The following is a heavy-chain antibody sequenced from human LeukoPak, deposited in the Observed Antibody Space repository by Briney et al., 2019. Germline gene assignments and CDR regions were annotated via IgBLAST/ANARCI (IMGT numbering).Heavy chain of an antibody. CDR1: GYSFTSYF. D-gene: IGHD2-2*01. Sequence: GESLKISCKTSGYSFTSYFIGGVRHLPGKGLEWMGIIYTGDSDTRSSPSFQGQATISADRSISTAYMQLSSLKASDTAMYYCARHRRYCRSTSCYSNAFDIWGQGTMVTVSS. CDR2: IYTGDSDT. CDR3: ARHRRYCRSTSCYSNAFDI. V-gene: IGHV5-51*01. J-gene: IGHJ3*02.